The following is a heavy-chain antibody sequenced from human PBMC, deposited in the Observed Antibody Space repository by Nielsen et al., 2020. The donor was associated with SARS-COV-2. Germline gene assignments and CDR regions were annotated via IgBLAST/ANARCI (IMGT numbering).Heavy chain of an antibody. J-gene: IGHJ4*02. Sequence: SETLSLTCTVSGGSVSSGSYYWSWIRQPPGKGLEWIGYIYYSGSTNYNPSLKSRVTISVDTSKNQFSLKLSSVTAADTAVYYCARFEYSSSSGWVILVDYWGQGTLVTVSS. CDR1: GGSVSSGSYY. D-gene: IGHD6-6*01. CDR2: IYYSGST. V-gene: IGHV4-61*01. CDR3: ARFEYSSSSGWVILVDY.